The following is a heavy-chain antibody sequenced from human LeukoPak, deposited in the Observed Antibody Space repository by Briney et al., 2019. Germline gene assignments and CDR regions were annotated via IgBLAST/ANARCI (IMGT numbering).Heavy chain of an antibody. CDR2: ISAYNGNT. D-gene: IGHD1-26*01. CDR1: GYTFTSYG. Sequence: ASAKVSCKASGYTFTSYGISWVRQAPGQGLEWMGWISAYNGNTNYAQRLQGRVTMTTDTSTSTAYMELRSLRSDDTAVYYCARDFDQYSGRFGGFGHDFWGQGTLVTVSS. J-gene: IGHJ4*02. CDR3: ARDFDQYSGRFGGFGHDF. V-gene: IGHV1-18*01.